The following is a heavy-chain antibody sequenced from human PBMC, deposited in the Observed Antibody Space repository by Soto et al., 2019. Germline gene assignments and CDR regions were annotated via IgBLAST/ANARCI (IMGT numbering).Heavy chain of an antibody. V-gene: IGHV5-51*01. D-gene: IGHD3-22*01. CDR1: GYSFTSYW. J-gene: IGHJ6*02. Sequence: PGESLKISCKGSGYSFTSYWIGWVRQMPGKGLEWMGIIYPGDSDTRYSPSFQGQVTISADKSISTAYLQWSSLKASDTAMYYCARTTYYYDSSGSQSGYYYYYGMAVRGQGTTVTAS. CDR2: IYPGDSDT. CDR3: ARTTYYYDSSGSQSGYYYYYGMAV.